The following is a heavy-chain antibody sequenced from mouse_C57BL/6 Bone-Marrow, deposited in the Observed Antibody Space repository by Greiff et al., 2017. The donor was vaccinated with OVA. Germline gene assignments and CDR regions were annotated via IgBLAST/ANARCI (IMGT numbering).Heavy chain of an antibody. Sequence: QVQLQQPGAELVMPGASVKLSCTASGYTFTSYWMHWVKQRPGQGLEWIGEIDTSDSYTNYNQKFKGKSTLTVDKSSSTAYMQLSSLTSEDSAVYYCARDPFDYWGQGTTLTVSS. CDR1: GYTFTSYW. CDR3: ARDPFDY. V-gene: IGHV1-69*01. CDR2: IDTSDSYT. J-gene: IGHJ2*01.